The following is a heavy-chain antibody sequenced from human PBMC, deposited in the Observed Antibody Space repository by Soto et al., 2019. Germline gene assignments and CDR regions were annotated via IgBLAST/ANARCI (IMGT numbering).Heavy chain of an antibody. CDR3: AKDLYFQKGSAYSLKASYFDS. CDR1: GFTFSSYG. Sequence: GGSLRLSCAASGFTFSSYGMHWVRQAPGKGLEWVAVISYDGSETYYADSVKGRFTISRDNSKNTMYMQMNSLRAEDTAVYYCAKDLYFQKGSAYSLKASYFDSWGQGTLVTVSS. J-gene: IGHJ4*02. D-gene: IGHD3-3*01. CDR2: ISYDGSET. V-gene: IGHV3-30*18.